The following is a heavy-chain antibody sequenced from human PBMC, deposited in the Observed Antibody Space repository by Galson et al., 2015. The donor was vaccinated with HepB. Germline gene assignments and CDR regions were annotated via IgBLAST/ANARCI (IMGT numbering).Heavy chain of an antibody. CDR1: GFTFSSYA. CDR2: ISYDGSNK. V-gene: IGHV3-30-3*01. D-gene: IGHD2-2*01. CDR3: ARVPAAWSGFDY. Sequence: SLRLSCAASGFTFSSYAMHWVRQAPGKGLEWVAVISYDGSNKYYADSVKGRFTISRDNSKNTLYLQMNSLRAEDTAVYYCARVPAAWSGFDYWGQGTLVTVSS. J-gene: IGHJ4*02.